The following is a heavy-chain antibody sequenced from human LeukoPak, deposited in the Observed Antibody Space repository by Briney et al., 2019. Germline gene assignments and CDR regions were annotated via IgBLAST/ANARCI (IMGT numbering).Heavy chain of an antibody. Sequence: GGSLRLSCAASGFTFSSYGMHWVRQAPGKGLEWVAFIRYDGSNKYYADSVKGRFTISRDNSKNTLYLQMNSLRAEDTAVYYCAKGGSLWLSNDDAFDIWGQGTMVTVSS. J-gene: IGHJ3*02. CDR3: AKGGSLWLSNDDAFDI. CDR2: IRYDGSNK. V-gene: IGHV3-30*02. CDR1: GFTFSSYG. D-gene: IGHD3-22*01.